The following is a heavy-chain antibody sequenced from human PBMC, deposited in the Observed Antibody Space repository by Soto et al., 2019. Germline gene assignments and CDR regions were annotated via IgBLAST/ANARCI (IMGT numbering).Heavy chain of an antibody. CDR1: GGSINNGDYY. CDR2: INSNGNT. Sequence: SETLSLTCTVSGGSINNGDYYWSWIRQPPEKGLEWIGYINSNGNTNYNPSLKSRVTISVDTSKNQISLNLTSVTAADTAVYYCAATPRYWVQGTLVTVSS. CDR3: AATPRY. J-gene: IGHJ4*02. V-gene: IGHV4-61*08. D-gene: IGHD1-26*01.